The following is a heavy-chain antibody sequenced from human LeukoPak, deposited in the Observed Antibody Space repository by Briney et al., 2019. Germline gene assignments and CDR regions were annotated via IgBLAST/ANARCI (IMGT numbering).Heavy chain of an antibody. CDR3: AKDLVGANEDDAFDI. J-gene: IGHJ3*02. D-gene: IGHD1-26*01. CDR2: IKEDGSLK. Sequence: GGSLRLSCAASGFGFSNFWMSWVRQAPGKGPEWVANIKEDGSLKNYVDSVEGRFTVSRDNAKNTLYLQMNSLRAEDTAVYYCAKDLVGANEDDAFDIWGQGTMVTVSS. CDR1: GFGFSNFW. V-gene: IGHV3-7*03.